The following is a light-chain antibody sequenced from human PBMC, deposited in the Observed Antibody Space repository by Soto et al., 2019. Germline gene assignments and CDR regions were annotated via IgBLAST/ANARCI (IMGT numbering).Light chain of an antibody. Sequence: DIQLNQSPASLSASVGDRVTIICRASQNIRSRLAWFRQKPGKCPKLLIYDESSLESGVPQRFSGSGSGTEFTLTISSLQTDDFSTYYCPQYHSYWTVGQGTQVEIK. CDR2: DES. CDR1: QNIRSR. CDR3: PQYHSYWT. V-gene: IGKV1-5*02. J-gene: IGKJ1*01.